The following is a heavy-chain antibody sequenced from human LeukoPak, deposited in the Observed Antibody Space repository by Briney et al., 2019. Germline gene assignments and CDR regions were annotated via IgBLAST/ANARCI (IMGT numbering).Heavy chain of an antibody. CDR3: ARDGGITGTSRTFYYYYMDV. J-gene: IGHJ6*03. V-gene: IGHV3-21*01. D-gene: IGHD1-20*01. CDR1: GFTFSYHG. CDR2: ISSSSSYI. Sequence: GGSLRLSCAASGFTFSYHGMNWVRQAPGKGLEWVSSISSSSSYIYYADSVKGRFTISRDNAKNSLYLQMNSLRAEDTAVYYCARDGGITGTSRTFYYYYMDVWGKGTTVTVSS.